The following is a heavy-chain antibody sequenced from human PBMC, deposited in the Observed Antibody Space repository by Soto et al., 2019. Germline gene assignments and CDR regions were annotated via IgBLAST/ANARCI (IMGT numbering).Heavy chain of an antibody. V-gene: IGHV1-18*04. Sequence: ASVKVSCKASGYTSTSYGISWVRQAPGQGLEWMGWISAYNGNTNYAQKLQGRVTMTTDTSTSTAYMELRSLRSDDTAVYYCARDRDFWGTFDYWGQGTLVTVSS. CDR1: GYTSTSYG. J-gene: IGHJ4*02. CDR3: ARDRDFWGTFDY. CDR2: ISAYNGNT. D-gene: IGHD3-3*01.